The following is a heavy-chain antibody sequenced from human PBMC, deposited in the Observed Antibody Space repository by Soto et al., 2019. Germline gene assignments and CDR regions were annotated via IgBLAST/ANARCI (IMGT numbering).Heavy chain of an antibody. D-gene: IGHD6-19*01. CDR3: AKEPSYSSGWSPIDY. CDR1: GFTFSTYA. V-gene: IGHV3-23*01. CDR2: ISDSGDYT. Sequence: GGSLRLSCAASGFTFSTYAMNWVRQAPGKGLEWVSCISDSGDYTNYADSVKGRFTISRDNSKNTLSLQMNSLRAEDTTVYYCAKEPSYSSGWSPIDYWGQG. J-gene: IGHJ4*02.